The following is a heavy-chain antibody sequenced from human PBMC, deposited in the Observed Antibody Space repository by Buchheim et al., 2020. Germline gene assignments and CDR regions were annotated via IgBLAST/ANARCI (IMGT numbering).Heavy chain of an antibody. CDR1: GGSISSYY. J-gene: IGHJ3*02. V-gene: IGHV4-59*01. CDR2: IYYSGST. D-gene: IGHD2-2*01. CDR3: ARDRPLKQVPYDAFDI. Sequence: QVQLQESGPGLVKPSETLSLTCTVSGGSISSYYWSWIRQPPGKGLEWIGYIYYSGSTNYNPSLKSRVTISVDTSKNQFSLKLSSVTAADTAVYYCARDRPLKQVPYDAFDIWGQGT.